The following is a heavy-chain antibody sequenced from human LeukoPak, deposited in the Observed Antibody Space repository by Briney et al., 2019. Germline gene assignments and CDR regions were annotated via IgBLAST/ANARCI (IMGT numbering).Heavy chain of an antibody. CDR3: ASAYGSGSYVHY. Sequence: ASVKVPCKASGYTFTGYYMNWVRQAPGQGLEWMGWINPNSGGTNYAQKFQGRVTMTRDTSISTAYMELSRLRSDDTAVYYCASAYGSGSYVHYWGQGTLVTVSS. CDR1: GYTFTGYY. J-gene: IGHJ4*02. CDR2: INPNSGGT. V-gene: IGHV1-2*02. D-gene: IGHD3-10*01.